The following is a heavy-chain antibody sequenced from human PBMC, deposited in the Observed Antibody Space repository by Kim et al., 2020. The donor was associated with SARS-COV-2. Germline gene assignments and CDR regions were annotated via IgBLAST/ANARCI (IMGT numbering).Heavy chain of an antibody. CDR1: GFTFSSYA. V-gene: IGHV3-30*04. D-gene: IGHD3-22*01. CDR2: ISYDGSNK. J-gene: IGHJ4*01. CDR3: ARDGAYYDSSGYYDY. Sequence: GGSLRLSCAASGFTFSSYAMHWVRQAPGKGLEWVAVISYDGSNKYYADSVKGRFTISRDNSKNTLYLQMNSLRAEDTAVYYCARDGAYYDSSGYYDYWG.